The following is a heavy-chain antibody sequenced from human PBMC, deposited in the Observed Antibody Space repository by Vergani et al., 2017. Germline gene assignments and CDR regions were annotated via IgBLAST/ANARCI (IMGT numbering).Heavy chain of an antibody. CDR2: IIPILGIA. CDR3: AIRNFGPEGSSARAFDI. V-gene: IGHV1-69*02. D-gene: IGHD2-15*01. Sequence: QVQLVQSGAEVKKPGSSVKVSCKASGGTFSSYTISWVRQAPGQGLEWMGRIIPILGIANYAQKFQGRVTITADKSTSTAYMELSSLRSEDTAVYYCAIRNFGPEGSSARAFDIWGQATMVTVSS. J-gene: IGHJ3*02. CDR1: GGTFSSYT.